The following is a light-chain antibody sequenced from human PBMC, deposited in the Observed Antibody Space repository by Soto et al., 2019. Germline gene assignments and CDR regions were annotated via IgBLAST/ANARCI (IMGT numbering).Light chain of an antibody. Sequence: QSVLTQPPSASGTPGQRVTISCSGSISNIGRNTVNWYQQLPGKAPKLLIYSNNQRPSGVPDRVSASKSGTSASLAISGLQSEDEADYYCAAWDDSLNGPSVVFGGGTKLPVL. CDR2: SNN. CDR3: AAWDDSLNGPSVV. V-gene: IGLV1-44*01. J-gene: IGLJ2*01. CDR1: ISNIGRNT.